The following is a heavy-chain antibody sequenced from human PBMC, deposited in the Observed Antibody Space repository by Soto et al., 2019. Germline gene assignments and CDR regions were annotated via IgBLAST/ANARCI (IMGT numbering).Heavy chain of an antibody. CDR3: AIGYGVYGTNSDY. CDR2: INHSGST. D-gene: IGHD4-17*01. Sequence: QVQLQQWGAGLLKPSETLSLTCAVYGGSFSAYYWSWIRQPPGKGLEWIGEINHSGSTNYNPSLKSRVTMSVATPKNQFSLEMTSVTAADTAVYYVAIGYGVYGTNSDYWGQGTLVTVSS. J-gene: IGHJ4*02. V-gene: IGHV4-34*01. CDR1: GGSFSAYY.